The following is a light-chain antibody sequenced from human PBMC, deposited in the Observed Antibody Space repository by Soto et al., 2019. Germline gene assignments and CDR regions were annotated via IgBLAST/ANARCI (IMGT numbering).Light chain of an antibody. V-gene: IGKV1-39*01. Sequence: DIPMTQSPSSLSASVGDRVTITCRASQSISSYLNWYQQKPGKAPKLLIYAASSLQSGVPLRFSGSGSGTDFTLAISSLQPEDFATYYCPQSYRAHPITFGPGTKVHIK. CDR2: AAS. CDR3: PQSYRAHPIT. CDR1: QSISSY. J-gene: IGKJ3*01.